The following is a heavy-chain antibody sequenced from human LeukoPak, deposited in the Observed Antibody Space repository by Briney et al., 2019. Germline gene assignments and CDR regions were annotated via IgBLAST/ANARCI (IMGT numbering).Heavy chain of an antibody. D-gene: IGHD1-1*01. J-gene: IGHJ4*02. CDR1: GGSFSGYY. CDR3: ARAQNWIALDY. CDR2: INHSGST. Sequence: PSETLSLTCAVYGGSFSGYYWSWIRQPPGKGLEWIGEINHSGSTNYNPSLKSRVTISVDTSKNQFSLKLSSVTAADTVVYYCARAQNWIALDYWGQGTLVTVSS. V-gene: IGHV4-34*01.